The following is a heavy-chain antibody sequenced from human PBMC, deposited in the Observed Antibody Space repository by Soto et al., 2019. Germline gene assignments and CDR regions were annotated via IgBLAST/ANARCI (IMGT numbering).Heavy chain of an antibody. CDR1: GFTFSSHA. CDR3: AKDYYFDY. Sequence: DVQLVDSGGGLVQPGGSLRLSCAASGFTFSSHAMSWVRQAPGKGLEWVSSVIVYGDTYYADSVKGRFTVSRDNSKTTLFLQMSSLRAEDTAVYYCAKDYYFDYWGQGTLVTVSS. CDR2: VIVYGDT. V-gene: IGHV3-23*04. J-gene: IGHJ4*02.